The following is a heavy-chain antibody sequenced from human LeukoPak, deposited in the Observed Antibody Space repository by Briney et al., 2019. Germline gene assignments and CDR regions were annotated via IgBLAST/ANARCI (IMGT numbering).Heavy chain of an antibody. Sequence: PSETLSLTCTVSGGSISSSSYYWGWIRQPPGKGLEWIGSIYYSGSTYYNPSLKSRVTISVDTSKNQFSLKLSSVTAADTAVYYCARRGSDKTFDYWGQGTLVTVSS. V-gene: IGHV4-39*01. D-gene: IGHD6-19*01. CDR3: ARRGSDKTFDY. J-gene: IGHJ4*02. CDR2: IYYSGST. CDR1: GGSISSSSYY.